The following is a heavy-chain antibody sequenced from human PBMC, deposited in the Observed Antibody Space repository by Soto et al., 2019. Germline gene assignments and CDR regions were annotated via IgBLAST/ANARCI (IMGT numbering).Heavy chain of an antibody. V-gene: IGHV1-8*01. D-gene: IGHD4-17*01. CDR2: MNPNSGNT. J-gene: IGHJ6*03. CDR1: GYTFTSYD. CDR3: ARGNKGGDYTQIYYYYYYMDV. Sequence: ASVKVSCKASGYTFTSYDINWVRQATGQGLEWMGWMNPNSGNTGYAQKFQGRVTMTRNTSISTAYMELSSLRSEDTAVYYCARGNKGGDYTQIYYYYYYMDVWGKGTTVTVSS.